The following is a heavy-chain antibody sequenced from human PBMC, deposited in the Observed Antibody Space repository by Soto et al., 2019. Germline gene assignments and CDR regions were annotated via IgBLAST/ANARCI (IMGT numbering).Heavy chain of an antibody. V-gene: IGHV1-69*12. J-gene: IGHJ6*02. D-gene: IGHD3-10*01. CDR3: ERANVGATVGHSYYGMDV. CDR2: IVPIFGTP. CDR1: GGTFSSYA. Sequence: QVQLVQSGPEVKKPGSSVKVSCKASGGTFSSYAISWVRQAPGQGLEWMGGIVPIFGTPNYAQKFQGRVTITGDESPSTAYMELRGLRSEDRDLYYWERANVGATVGHSYYGMDVWGQGTTVAVYS.